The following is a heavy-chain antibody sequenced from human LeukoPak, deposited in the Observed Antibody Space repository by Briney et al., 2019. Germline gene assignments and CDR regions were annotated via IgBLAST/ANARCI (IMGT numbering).Heavy chain of an antibody. V-gene: IGHV3-21*01. CDR2: ISSSSSDI. J-gene: IGHJ6*03. Sequence: PGGALRLSCAASGCSFSSYSMKGVRQAPGKGLEGVASISSSSSDIYYADSVKGRFPISRHHAKNYLYLQMNSLRDDATAVYHCARDASHVLEWLSLPTDYYYMDVWGKGTTVTVSS. CDR1: GCSFSSYS. D-gene: IGHD3-3*01. CDR3: ARDASHVLEWLSLPTDYYYMDV.